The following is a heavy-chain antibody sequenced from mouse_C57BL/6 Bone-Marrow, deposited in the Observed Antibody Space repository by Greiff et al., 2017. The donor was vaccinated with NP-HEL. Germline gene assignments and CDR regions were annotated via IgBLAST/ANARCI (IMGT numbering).Heavy chain of an antibody. Sequence: QVQLQQPGAELVKPGASVKLSCKASGYTFTSYWMPWVKQRPGQGLEWIGMIHPNSGSTNYNEKFKSKATLTVDKSSSTAYMQRSSLTSEDSAVYYCARSSTTGFAYWGQGTLVTVSA. CDR1: GYTFTSYW. CDR2: IHPNSGST. V-gene: IGHV1-64*01. CDR3: ARSSTTGFAY. J-gene: IGHJ3*01. D-gene: IGHD1-1*01.